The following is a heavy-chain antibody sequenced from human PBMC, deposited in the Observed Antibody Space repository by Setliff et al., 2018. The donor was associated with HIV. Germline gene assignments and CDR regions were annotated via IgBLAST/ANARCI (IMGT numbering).Heavy chain of an antibody. D-gene: IGHD3-10*01. CDR2: IIPIFGTA. CDR3: AGVYYYGSGSYNYPYYFDY. Sequence: SVKVSCKASGGTFSSYGISWVRQAPGQGLEWMGGIIPIFGTANYAQKFQGRVTITADESTSTAYMELSSLRYEDTAVYYCAGVYYYGSGSYNYPYYFDYWGQGTLVTVSS. V-gene: IGHV1-69*13. CDR1: GGTFSSYG. J-gene: IGHJ4*02.